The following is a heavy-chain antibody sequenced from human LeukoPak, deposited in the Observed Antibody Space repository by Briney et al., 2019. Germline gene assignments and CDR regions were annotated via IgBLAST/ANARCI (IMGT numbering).Heavy chain of an antibody. Sequence: SETLSLTCTVSGGSFSSGSYYWSWIRQPPGKGLEWIGYIYYSGSTNYNPSLKSRVTISVDTSKNQFSLKLSPVTAADTAVYYCARDTYGDSLFDYWGQGTLVTVSS. V-gene: IGHV4-61*01. J-gene: IGHJ4*02. CDR1: GGSFSSGSYY. CDR3: ARDTYGDSLFDY. CDR2: IYYSGST. D-gene: IGHD4-17*01.